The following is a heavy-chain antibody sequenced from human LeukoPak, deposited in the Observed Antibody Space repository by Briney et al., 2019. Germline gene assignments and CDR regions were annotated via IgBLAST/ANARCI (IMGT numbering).Heavy chain of an antibody. CDR1: GFTFSSYG. D-gene: IGHD4-23*01. Sequence: GGSLRLSCAASGFTFSSYGMHWVRQAPGKGLEWVAFIRYDGSNKYYADSVKGRFTISRDNSKNTLYLQMNSLRAEDTAVYYCAKDYGGNPRYFDYWGQGTLVTVSS. J-gene: IGHJ4*02. CDR2: IRYDGSNK. V-gene: IGHV3-30*02. CDR3: AKDYGGNPRYFDY.